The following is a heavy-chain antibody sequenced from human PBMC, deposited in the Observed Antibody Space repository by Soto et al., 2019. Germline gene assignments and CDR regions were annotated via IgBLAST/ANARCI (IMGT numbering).Heavy chain of an antibody. Sequence: ASVKVSCKASGYTFTSYAMHWVRQAPGQRLEWMGWINAGNGNTKYSQKFQGRVTITRDTSASTAYMELSSLRSEDTAVNYCARVPDIVGATTGWFDPWGQGTLVTVSS. V-gene: IGHV1-3*01. CDR2: INAGNGNT. J-gene: IGHJ5*02. CDR3: ARVPDIVGATTGWFDP. CDR1: GYTFTSYA. D-gene: IGHD1-26*01.